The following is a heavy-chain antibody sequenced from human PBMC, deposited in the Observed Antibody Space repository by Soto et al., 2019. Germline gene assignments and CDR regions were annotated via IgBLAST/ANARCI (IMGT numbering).Heavy chain of an antibody. D-gene: IGHD2-21*02. CDR2: IYSGGST. V-gene: IGHV3-53*02. CDR3: SIVVVTAKDY. J-gene: IGHJ4*02. CDR1: GFTVSSNY. Sequence: EVQLVETGGGLIQPGGSLRLSCAASGFTVSSNYMSWVRQAPGKGLEWVSVIYSGGSTYYADSVKGRFTISRDNSKNTLYLQMNSLRAEDMAVYYCSIVVVTAKDYWGQGTLVTVSS.